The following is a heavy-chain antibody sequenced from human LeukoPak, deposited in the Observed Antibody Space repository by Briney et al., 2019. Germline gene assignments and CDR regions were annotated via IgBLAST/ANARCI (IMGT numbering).Heavy chain of an antibody. CDR2: IYYSGST. V-gene: IGHV4-59*01. CDR3: AAAGSRVRRYFQH. D-gene: IGHD3-16*01. Sequence: SETLSLTCTVSGGSNSSYYWSWIRQPPGKGLEWIGYIYYSGSTNYNPSLKSRVTISVDTSKNQFSLKLSSVTAADTAVYYCAAAGSRVRRYFQHWGQGTLVTVSS. J-gene: IGHJ1*01. CDR1: GGSNSSYY.